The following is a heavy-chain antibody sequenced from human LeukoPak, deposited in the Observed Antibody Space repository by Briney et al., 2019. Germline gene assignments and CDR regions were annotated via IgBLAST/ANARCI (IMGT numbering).Heavy chain of an antibody. CDR1: GYTFTGYY. J-gene: IGHJ4*02. CDR2: INPNSGGT. Sequence: GASVKVSCKASGYTFTGYYMHWVRQAPGQGLEWMGWINPNSGGTNYAQTFQGRVAMTRDTSISIAYMELSRLRSDDTAVYYCARGLYNTYPEDYWGQGTLVTVSS. D-gene: IGHD1-1*01. V-gene: IGHV1-2*02. CDR3: ARGLYNTYPEDY.